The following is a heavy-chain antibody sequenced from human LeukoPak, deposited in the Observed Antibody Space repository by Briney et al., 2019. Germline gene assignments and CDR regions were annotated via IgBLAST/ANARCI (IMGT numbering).Heavy chain of an antibody. Sequence: PGGSLRLSCAASGFTFSSYAMSWVRQAPGKGLEWVPAISGSGGSTYYADSVKGRFTISRDNSKNTLYLQMNSLRAEDTAVYYCAKSITGPSDYYYYGMDVWGQGTTVTVSS. D-gene: IGHD3-16*01. CDR1: GFTFSSYA. CDR3: AKSITGPSDYYYYGMDV. CDR2: ISGSGGST. J-gene: IGHJ6*02. V-gene: IGHV3-23*01.